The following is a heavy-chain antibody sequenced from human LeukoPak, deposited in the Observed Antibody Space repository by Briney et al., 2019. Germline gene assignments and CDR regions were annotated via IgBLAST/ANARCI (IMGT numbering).Heavy chain of an antibody. CDR1: GFTFTDYW. CDR2: IRQDGGEK. V-gene: IGHV3-7*01. D-gene: IGHD6-13*01. J-gene: IGHJ4*01. CDR3: ARDGTAPGLYFDL. Sequence: GGSLRLSCAVSGFTFTDYWMNWARQAPGNGLEWVASIRQDGGEKYYVDSVKGRFTIFRDNTKNSLYLQMNVLRAEDTAVYYCARDGTAPGLYFDLWGQGTLVTVSS.